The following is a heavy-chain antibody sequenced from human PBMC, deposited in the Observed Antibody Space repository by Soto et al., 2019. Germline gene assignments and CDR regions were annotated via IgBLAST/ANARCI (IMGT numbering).Heavy chain of an antibody. CDR2: MNPDSANT. V-gene: IGHV1-8*01. J-gene: IGHJ4*01. CDR3: ARAIRDQLLSDY. D-gene: IGHD1-26*01. Sequence: QVQLVQSGAEVKQPGASVKVSCRTSGYTFSNYDISWVRQATGQGLEWMGWMNPDSANTGYAQKFQGRVTMTRDTSINTAYMELNSLTSEDTAIYYCARAIRDQLLSDYWGHGSLVFVSS. CDR1: GYTFSNYD.